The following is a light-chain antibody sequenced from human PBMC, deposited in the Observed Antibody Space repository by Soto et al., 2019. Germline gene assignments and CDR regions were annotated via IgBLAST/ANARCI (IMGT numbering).Light chain of an antibody. CDR1: QSVSSY. CDR3: QQRSNRPPEFT. J-gene: IGKJ2*01. V-gene: IGKV3-11*01. CDR2: DAL. Sequence: EIVLTQSPATLSLSPGEGVTLSCRASQSVSSYLAWYQQKPGQAPRLLIYDALKRATGIPDRFSVSGSGTVFTRTNRSLEPEDCAVYYCQQRSNRPPEFTFGQVTKLEI.